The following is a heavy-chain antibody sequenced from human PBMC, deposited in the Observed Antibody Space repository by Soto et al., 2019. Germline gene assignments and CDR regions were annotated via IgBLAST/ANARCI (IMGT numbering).Heavy chain of an antibody. CDR1: GYTFTSYA. V-gene: IGHV1-3*05. Sequence: QVQLVQSGAEEKKPGASVKVSCKASGYTFTSYAMHWVRQAPGQRLEWMGWINAGNGNTKYSQKFQGRVTITRDTSASTAYMELSSLRSEDTAVYYCARGVVVAKSGDWFDPWGQGTLVTVSS. J-gene: IGHJ5*02. CDR2: INAGNGNT. D-gene: IGHD2-15*01. CDR3: ARGVVVAKSGDWFDP.